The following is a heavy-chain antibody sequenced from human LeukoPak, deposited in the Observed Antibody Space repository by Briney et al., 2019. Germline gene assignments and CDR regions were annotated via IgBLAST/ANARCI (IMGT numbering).Heavy chain of an antibody. CDR1: GFTVSSNY. Sequence: GGSLRLSCAASGFTVSSNYMSWVRRAPGKGLEWVSVIYSGGSTYYADSVKGRFTISRDNSKNTLYLQMNSLRAEDTAVYYCARVVRGNSPPNWFDPWGQGTLVTVSS. CDR2: IYSGGST. J-gene: IGHJ5*02. V-gene: IGHV3-66*01. CDR3: ARVVRGNSPPNWFDP. D-gene: IGHD4-23*01.